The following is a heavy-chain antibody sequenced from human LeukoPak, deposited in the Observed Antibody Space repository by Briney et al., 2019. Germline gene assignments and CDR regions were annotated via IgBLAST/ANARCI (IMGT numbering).Heavy chain of an antibody. D-gene: IGHD2-2*01. Sequence: SETLSLTCAVYGGSFSGYYWSWIRQPPGKGLEWIGEINHSGSTNYNPSFKSRVTISVDTSKNQFSLKLSSVTAADTAVYYCARGPSQAMPRDFDLWGRGTLVTVSS. CDR2: INHSGST. CDR3: ARGPSQAMPRDFDL. CDR1: GGSFSGYY. V-gene: IGHV4-34*01. J-gene: IGHJ2*01.